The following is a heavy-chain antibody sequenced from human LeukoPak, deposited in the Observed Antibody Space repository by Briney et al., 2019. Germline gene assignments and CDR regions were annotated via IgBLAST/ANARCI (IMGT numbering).Heavy chain of an antibody. J-gene: IGHJ4*02. CDR1: GGSISSYY. CDR3: ARGSSPFDY. Sequence: SETRSLTCTVSGGSISSYYWSWIRQPPGKGLEWIGSLFYSGNTNYNPSLKSRVTISLDTSKNQVSLKLSSVTAADTAVYYCARGSSPFDYWGQGTLVTVSS. CDR2: LFYSGNT. V-gene: IGHV4-59*08.